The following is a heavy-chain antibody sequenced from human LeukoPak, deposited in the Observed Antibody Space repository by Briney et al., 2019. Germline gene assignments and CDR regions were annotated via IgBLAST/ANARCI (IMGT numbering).Heavy chain of an antibody. Sequence: SETLSLTCTVSGGYISSYYWSWIRQPPGKGLEWLGYIFYSGSTSYNPSLNGRVTISIDTSKNQFSLKLTSVTAADTAVYYCARRIEQLAILNYWGQGTLVTVSS. CDR1: GGYISSYY. CDR2: IFYSGST. CDR3: ARRIEQLAILNY. V-gene: IGHV4-59*01. J-gene: IGHJ4*01. D-gene: IGHD6-13*01.